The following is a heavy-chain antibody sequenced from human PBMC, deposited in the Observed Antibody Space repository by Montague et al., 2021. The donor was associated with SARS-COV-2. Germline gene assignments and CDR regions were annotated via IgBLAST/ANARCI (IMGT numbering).Heavy chain of an antibody. CDR1: GFSLSTSGMC. CDR3: ARDKYYYDSSGYYPLVYFDY. D-gene: IGHD3-22*01. Sequence: PALVKPTQTLTLTCTFSGFSLSTSGMCVSWIRQPPGKALEWLARIDWDDGKYYSTSLKTRLTISKDTSKNQVVLTMTNMDPVDTATYYCARDKYYYDSSGYYPLVYFDYWGQGTLVTVSS. CDR2: IDWDDGK. V-gene: IGHV2-70*11. J-gene: IGHJ4*02.